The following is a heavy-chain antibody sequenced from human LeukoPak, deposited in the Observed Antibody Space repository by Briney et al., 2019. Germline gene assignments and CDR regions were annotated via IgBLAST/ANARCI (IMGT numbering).Heavy chain of an antibody. CDR3: AKECDYSPGHKFDL. D-gene: IGHD3-10*01. J-gene: IGHJ4*02. CDR2: LFTGGGRT. Sequence: PGGSLRLSCAASGFTFNNYLMSWVRQAPGKGPEGVSVLFTGGGRTLYADSVKGRFTISGDTSRTTLYLQMNGLRAEDTAVYYCAKECDYSPGHKFDLWGQGTLVTVSS. CDR1: GFTFNNYL. V-gene: IGHV3-23*01.